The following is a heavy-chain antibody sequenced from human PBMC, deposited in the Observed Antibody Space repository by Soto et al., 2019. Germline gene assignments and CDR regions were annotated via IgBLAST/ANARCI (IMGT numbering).Heavy chain of an antibody. CDR3: ARWLSAGPYCSGGSCYSDAFDI. J-gene: IGHJ3*02. D-gene: IGHD2-15*01. CDR2: IYYSGST. V-gene: IGHV4-31*03. Sequence: LSLTCTVSGGSISSGGYYWSWIRQHPGKGLEWIGYIYYSGSTYYNPSLKSRVTISVDTSKNQFSLKLSSVTAADTAVYYCARWLSAGPYCSGGSCYSDAFDIWGQGTMVTVSS. CDR1: GGSISSGGYY.